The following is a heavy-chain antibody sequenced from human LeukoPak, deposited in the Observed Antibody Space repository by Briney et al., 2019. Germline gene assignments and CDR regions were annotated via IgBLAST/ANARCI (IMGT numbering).Heavy chain of an antibody. V-gene: IGHV3-49*04. D-gene: IGHD1-26*01. J-gene: IGHJ4*02. Sequence: GGSLRLSCTGSGFRFGDHAMSWVRQAPGKGLEWVGSIRSKAYGGTTEYAASVKGRFSISRDDSKSIAYLQVNSLKTEDTAVYYCSRYSGSYYGTYYFDYWGQGTLVTVSP. CDR3: SRYSGSYYGTYYFDY. CDR2: IRSKAYGGTT. CDR1: GFRFGDHA.